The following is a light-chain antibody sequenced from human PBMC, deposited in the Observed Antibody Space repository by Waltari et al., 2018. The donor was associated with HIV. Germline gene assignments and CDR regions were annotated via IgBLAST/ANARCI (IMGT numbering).Light chain of an antibody. J-gene: IGLJ2*01. CDR1: NSDIGAYDF. CDR2: EVF. CDR3: SSFARSGTLL. Sequence: QSALTQSASVSGSPGQSITISCTGTNSDIGAYDFVSWYQQQSAKSPRLLIFEVFNRPAGISNRFSCSKSCNTASLTISGLRSEDEADYYCSSFARSGTLLFGGGTRVTVL. V-gene: IGLV2-14*01.